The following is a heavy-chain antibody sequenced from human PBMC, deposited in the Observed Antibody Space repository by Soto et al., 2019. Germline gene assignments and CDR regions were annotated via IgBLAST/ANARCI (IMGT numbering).Heavy chain of an antibody. CDR2: IFYSGST. J-gene: IGHJ4*02. Sequence: PSETLSLTCTVSGGSIRTYYWSWIRQSPGKGLEWIGYIFYSGSTNYNPSLKSRVTISVDTSKNQFSLKLNSVSAADTAVYYCARREGGYPFYYWGQGALVTVSS. V-gene: IGHV4-59*08. CDR1: GGSIRTYY. D-gene: IGHD6-13*01. CDR3: ARREGGYPFYY.